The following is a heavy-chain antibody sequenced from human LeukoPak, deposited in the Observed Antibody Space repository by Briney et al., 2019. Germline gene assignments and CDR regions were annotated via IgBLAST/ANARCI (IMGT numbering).Heavy chain of an antibody. V-gene: IGHV1-69*13. CDR1: GGTSSSYA. D-gene: IGHD6-13*01. J-gene: IGHJ3*01. CDR3: AKQDVRSILSAAGQRAFTV. CDR2: IIPIFGTT. Sequence: SVKVSCKASGGTSSSYAINWVRQAPGRGLEWMGGIIPIFGTTDYAQKFQGRVTITADASTRTAYMDLSSLTSQDTAVYFCAKQDVRSILSAAGQRAFTVWGQGTTVTVS.